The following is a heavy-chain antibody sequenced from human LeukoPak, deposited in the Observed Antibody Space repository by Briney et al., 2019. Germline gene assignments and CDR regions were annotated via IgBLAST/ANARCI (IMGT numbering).Heavy chain of an antibody. CDR3: ARGGGDYYDSSGYCPFDY. CDR2: IIPIFGTA. J-gene: IGHJ4*02. Sequence: ASVKVSCKASGGTFSSYAISWVRQAPGQGLEWMGGIIPIFGTANYAQKFQGRVTITADESTSAAYMELSSLRSEDTAVYYCARGGGDYYDSSGYCPFDYWGQGTLVTVSS. CDR1: GGTFSSYA. V-gene: IGHV1-69*13. D-gene: IGHD3-22*01.